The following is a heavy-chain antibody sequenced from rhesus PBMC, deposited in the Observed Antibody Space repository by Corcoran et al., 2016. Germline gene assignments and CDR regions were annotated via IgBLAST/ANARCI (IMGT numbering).Heavy chain of an antibody. CDR1: GGSISQYY. Sequence: QVQLQESGPVVVKPSATLSLTCAVSGGSISQYYLWSWIRQSPRQGLEGIGYLGGSSHCTNYNPSLNGRVPLSVDTSKHQLSLRLSSVTAASTAVYYCARLAYYGRSYGPFDNWGQGVLVTVSS. D-gene: IGHD4-29*01. J-gene: IGHJ4*01. CDR3: ARLAYYGRSYGPFDN. CDR2: LGGSSHCT. V-gene: IGHV4S11*01.